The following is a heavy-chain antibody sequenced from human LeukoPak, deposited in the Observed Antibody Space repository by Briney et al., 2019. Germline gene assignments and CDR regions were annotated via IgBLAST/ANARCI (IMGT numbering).Heavy chain of an antibody. Sequence: AGRSLRFSCAASGFTFSSYGMHWVRQAPGKGLEWVAVISYDGSNKYYADSVKGRFTISRDNSKNTLYLQMNSLRAEDTAVYYCAKDATTMVREGPAYWGQGTLVTVSS. J-gene: IGHJ4*02. D-gene: IGHD3-10*01. CDR2: ISYDGSNK. CDR3: AKDATTMVREGPAY. CDR1: GFTFSSYG. V-gene: IGHV3-30*18.